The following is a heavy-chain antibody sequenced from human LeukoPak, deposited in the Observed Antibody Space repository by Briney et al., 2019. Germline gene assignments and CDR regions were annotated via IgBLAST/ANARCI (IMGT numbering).Heavy chain of an antibody. J-gene: IGHJ5*02. D-gene: IGHD3-10*01. CDR1: GYTFTGYY. V-gene: IGHV1-2*02. CDR2: INPNSGGT. Sequence: GASVKVSCKASGYTFTGYYMHWVRQAPGQGLEWMGWINPNSGGTDYAQKFRGRVTMTRDTSISTAYMELSRLRSDDTAVYYCAVTEPVVLLWFGELSSWFDPWGQGTLVTVSS. CDR3: AVTEPVVLLWFGELSSWFDP.